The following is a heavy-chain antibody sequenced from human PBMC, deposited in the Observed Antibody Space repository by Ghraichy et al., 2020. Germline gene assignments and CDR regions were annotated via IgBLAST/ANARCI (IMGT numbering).Heavy chain of an antibody. CDR3: ARDKGVAATTGMDV. J-gene: IGHJ6*02. CDR2: IWYDGNNK. CDR1: GFTFSDNG. D-gene: IGHD2-15*01. V-gene: IGHV3-33*01. Sequence: GGSLRLSCEASGFTFSDNGMHWVRHVPGKGLEWVAVIWYDGNNKDYADSVKGRFTISRDNPKNTLFLQMNSLRAEDTAVYYCARDKGVAATTGMDVWGQGTTVTVSS.